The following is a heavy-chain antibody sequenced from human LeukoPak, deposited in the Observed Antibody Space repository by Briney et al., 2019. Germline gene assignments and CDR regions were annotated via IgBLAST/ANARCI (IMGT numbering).Heavy chain of an antibody. D-gene: IGHD5-24*01. J-gene: IGHJ4*02. CDR2: INTSGNSM. V-gene: IGHV3-21*01. CDR1: GFTFSSYT. Sequence: GGSLRLSCAASGFTFSSYTMNWVRQAPGKGLEWVSSINTSGNSMYHADSVKGRFTTSRDNARNSLYLQMNRLRAEDTAVYYCARVVRGDAYNYDYWGRGTLVTVSS. CDR3: ARVVRGDAYNYDY.